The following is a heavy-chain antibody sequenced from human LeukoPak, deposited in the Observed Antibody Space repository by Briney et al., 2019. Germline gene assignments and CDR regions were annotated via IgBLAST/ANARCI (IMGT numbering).Heavy chain of an antibody. Sequence: SKTLSLTCAVYGGSFSGYYWSWIRRPPGKGLEWIGEINHSGSTNYNPSLKSRVTISVDTSKNQFSLKLSSVTAADTAVYYCARGKIAAAGTGPENFDYWGQGTLVTVSS. V-gene: IGHV4-34*01. CDR1: GGSFSGYY. J-gene: IGHJ4*02. D-gene: IGHD6-13*01. CDR3: ARGKIAAAGTGPENFDY. CDR2: INHSGST.